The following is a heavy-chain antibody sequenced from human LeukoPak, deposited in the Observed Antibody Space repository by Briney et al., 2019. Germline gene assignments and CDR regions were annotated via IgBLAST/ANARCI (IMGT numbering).Heavy chain of an antibody. CDR3: ARVFTTKNYYDSSGYHTDY. V-gene: IGHV3-21*01. J-gene: IGHJ4*02. CDR1: GFTFSSYS. Sequence: GGSLRLSCAASGFTFSSYSMNWVRQAPGKGLEWVSSISSSSSYIYYADSVKGRFTISRDNAKNSLYLQMNSLRAEDTAVYYCARVFTTKNYYDSSGYHTDYWGQGTLATVSS. D-gene: IGHD3-22*01. CDR2: ISSSSSYI.